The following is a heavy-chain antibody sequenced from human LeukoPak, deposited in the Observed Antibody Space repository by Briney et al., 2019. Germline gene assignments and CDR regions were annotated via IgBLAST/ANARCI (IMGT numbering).Heavy chain of an antibody. CDR3: ARDLVESSSSPNFDY. CDR2: IYHSGST. Sequence: PSETLSLTCAVSGGSISSSNWWSWVRQPPGKGLEWIGEIYHSGSTNYNPSLKSRVTISVDKSKNQFSLKLSSVTAADTAVYYCARDLVESSSSPNFDYWGQRTLVTVSS. V-gene: IGHV4-4*02. CDR1: GGSISSSNW. D-gene: IGHD6-6*01. J-gene: IGHJ4*02.